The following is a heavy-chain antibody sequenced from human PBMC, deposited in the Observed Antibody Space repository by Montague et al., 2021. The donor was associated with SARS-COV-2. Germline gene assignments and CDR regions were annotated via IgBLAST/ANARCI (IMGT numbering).Heavy chain of an antibody. V-gene: IGHV4-61*02. J-gene: IGHJ4*02. CDR1: GDSITSDVSY. CDR2: IYTTGST. D-gene: IGHD1-26*01. CDR3: ARDDFRWEFDC. Sequence: TLSLTCTVSGDSITSDVSYWSWLRPPAGKGLDWIGRIYTTGSTNYNPSLKSRLTISLDTSKNQFSLKLSSVTAADTAVYYCARDDFRWEFDCWGQGTLVTVSS.